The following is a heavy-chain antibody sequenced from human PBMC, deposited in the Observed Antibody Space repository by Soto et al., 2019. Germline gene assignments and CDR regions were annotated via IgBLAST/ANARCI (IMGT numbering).Heavy chain of an antibody. CDR3: ARHYYDSSGFWSDYYGMDV. CDR1: GGSISSSSYY. J-gene: IGHJ6*02. V-gene: IGHV4-39*01. CDR2: IYYSGST. D-gene: IGHD3-22*01. Sequence: ASETLSLTCTVSGGSISSSSYYWGWIRQPPGKGLEWIGSIYYSGSTYYNPSLKSRVTISVDTSKNQFSLKLSSVTAADTAVYYCARHYYDSSGFWSDYYGMDVWGQGTTVTVSS.